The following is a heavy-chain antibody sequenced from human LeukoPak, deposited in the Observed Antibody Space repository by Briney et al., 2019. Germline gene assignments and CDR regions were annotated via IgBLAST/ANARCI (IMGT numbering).Heavy chain of an antibody. D-gene: IGHD1-1*01. CDR2: ISYDGSDK. CDR1: GFTFSSYG. V-gene: IGHV3-30*19. CDR3: ARGSSLWNGTPFDD. J-gene: IGHJ4*02. Sequence: GGSLSLSCAASGFTFSSYGMHWVRQAPGKGLEWVAVISYDGSDKYYGDSMKGRFTISRDNSKSTLYLQMNSLRPEDTAVYYCARGSSLWNGTPFDDWGQGTLIAVSS.